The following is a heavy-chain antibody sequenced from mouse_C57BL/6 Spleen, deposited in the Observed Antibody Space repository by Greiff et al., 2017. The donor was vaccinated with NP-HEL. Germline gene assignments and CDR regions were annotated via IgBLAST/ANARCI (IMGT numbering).Heavy chain of an antibody. D-gene: IGHD3-2*02. CDR1: GFNITDYY. Sequence: VQLKESGAELVKPGASVKLSCTASGFNITDYYMHWVKQRTEQGLEWIGRIDPEDGETKYAPKLPGKATLTAYTSSNTAYLQLRSLTSEDTAVYYCARGDSSGYAWFAYWGQGTLVTVSA. CDR2: IDPEDGET. J-gene: IGHJ3*01. V-gene: IGHV14-2*01. CDR3: ARGDSSGYAWFAY.